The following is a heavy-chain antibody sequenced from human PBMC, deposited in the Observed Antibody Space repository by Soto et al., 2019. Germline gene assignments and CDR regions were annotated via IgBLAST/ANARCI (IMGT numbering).Heavy chain of an antibody. CDR1: GFSFNNYG. CDR2: IFFDGSNK. D-gene: IGHD6-19*01. J-gene: IGHJ4*02. CDR3: AKDLGAAFSSGIDY. Sequence: QVQLVESGGGVVQPGRSLRLSCAASGFSFNNYGMHWVRQAPGKGLEWVAVIFFDGSNKYFADSVKGRFIISRDNSKNTLYLQMNSLRPEDTAMYYCAKDLGAAFSSGIDYWGQGTLVTVSS. V-gene: IGHV3-30*18.